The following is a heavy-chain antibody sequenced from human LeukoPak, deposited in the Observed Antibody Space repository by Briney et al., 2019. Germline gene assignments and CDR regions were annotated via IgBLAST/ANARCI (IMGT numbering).Heavy chain of an antibody. CDR1: GGSISSGSYY. D-gene: IGHD6-6*01. CDR3: ARVDPIAALDY. Sequence: SETLSLTCTVSGGSISSGSYYWSWIRQPAGKGLEWIGRIYTSGSTNYNPSLKSRVTISVDTSKNQFSLKLSSVTAADTAVYYCARVDPIAALDYWGQGTLVTVSS. J-gene: IGHJ4*02. CDR2: IYTSGST. V-gene: IGHV4-61*02.